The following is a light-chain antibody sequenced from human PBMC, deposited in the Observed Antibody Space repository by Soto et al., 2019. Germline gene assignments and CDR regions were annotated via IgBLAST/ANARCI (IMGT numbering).Light chain of an antibody. Sequence: NVMLTQPHSVSESPGKTVIISCTRSSGSIASNYVQWYQQRPGSSPTTVIYEDNQRPSGVPDRFSGSIDSSSNSASLTISGLETEDEADYYCQSYDATNQVFGEGTKHTV. V-gene: IGLV6-57*01. CDR3: QSYDATNQV. CDR1: SGSIASNY. CDR2: EDN. J-gene: IGLJ3*02.